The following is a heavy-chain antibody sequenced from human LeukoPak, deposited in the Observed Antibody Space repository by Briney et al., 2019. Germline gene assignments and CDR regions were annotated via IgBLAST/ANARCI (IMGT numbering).Heavy chain of an antibody. CDR2: TYYRSKWYN. D-gene: IGHD6-19*01. J-gene: IGHJ4*02. CDR1: GDSVSSNSVA. V-gene: IGHV6-1*01. Sequence: SQTLSLTCAISGDSVSSNSVAWNWIRQSPSRGLEWLGRTYYRSKWYNDYAVSVKSRITINPDTSGNQFSLQLNSVTPEDTAVYYCARGMAVTGYYFDYWGQGTLVTVSS. CDR3: ARGMAVTGYYFDY.